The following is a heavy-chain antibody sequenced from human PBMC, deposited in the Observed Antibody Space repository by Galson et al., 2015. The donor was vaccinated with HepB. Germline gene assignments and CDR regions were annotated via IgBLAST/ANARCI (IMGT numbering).Heavy chain of an antibody. V-gene: IGHV3-15*07. J-gene: IGHJ3*01. Sequence: SLRLSCAASGFTVTNAWMNWVRQAPGKGLEWVGRIRSRTAGGATEYATPVQGRFTISRDDSKNTLYLQMNSLRFEDTAVYYCATDSVVGTIVFNAFHVWGQGTMVTVSS. D-gene: IGHD1-26*01. CDR3: ATDSVVGTIVFNAFHV. CDR1: GFTVTNAW. CDR2: IRSRTAGGAT.